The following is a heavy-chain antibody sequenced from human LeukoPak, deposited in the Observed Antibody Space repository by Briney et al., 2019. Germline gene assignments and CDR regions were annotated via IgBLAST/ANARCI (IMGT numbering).Heavy chain of an antibody. V-gene: IGHV3-30*02. CDR3: AKDFSIWFGELLDY. Sequence: GGSLRLSCAASGFIFRNYGMHWVRQAPGKGLEWVAFIRYDGSNKYYADSVKGRFTISRDNSKNTLYLQMNSLRAEDTAVYYCAKDFSIWFGELLDYWGQGTLVTVSS. J-gene: IGHJ4*02. CDR1: GFIFRNYG. D-gene: IGHD3-10*01. CDR2: IRYDGSNK.